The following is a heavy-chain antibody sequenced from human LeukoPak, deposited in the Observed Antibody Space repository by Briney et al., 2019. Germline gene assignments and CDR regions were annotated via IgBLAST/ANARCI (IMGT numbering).Heavy chain of an antibody. CDR2: IKQDGSEK. J-gene: IGHJ6*03. CDR1: GFTFSSYW. Sequence: GGSLRLSCAAPGFTFSSYWMSWVRQAPGKGLEWVANIKQDGSEKYYVDSVKGRFTISRDNAKNSLYLQMNSLRAEDTAVYYCARDSDYYYYYYMDVWGKGTTVTVSS. V-gene: IGHV3-7*01. CDR3: ARDSDYYYYYYMDV.